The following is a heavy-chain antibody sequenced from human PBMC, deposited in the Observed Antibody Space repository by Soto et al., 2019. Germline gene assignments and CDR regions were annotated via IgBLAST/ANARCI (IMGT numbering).Heavy chain of an antibody. D-gene: IGHD5-18*01. CDR1: GGSISSSSYY. Sequence: PSETLSLTCTVSGGSISSSSYYWGWIRQPPGKGLEWIGSIYYSGSTYYNPSLKSRVTISVDTSKNQFPLKLSSVTAADTAVYYCARGQEGYSYGWTNYYYGMDVWGQGTTVTVSS. CDR3: ARGQEGYSYGWTNYYYGMDV. CDR2: IYYSGST. J-gene: IGHJ6*02. V-gene: IGHV4-39*06.